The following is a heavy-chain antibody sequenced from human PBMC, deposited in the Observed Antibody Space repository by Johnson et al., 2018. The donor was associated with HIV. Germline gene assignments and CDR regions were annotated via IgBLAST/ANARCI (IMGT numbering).Heavy chain of an antibody. CDR3: SKDVLRFVETRLNAVDI. CDR2: INWNGGST. D-gene: IGHD3-3*01. V-gene: IGHV3-20*04. J-gene: IGHJ3*02. CDR1: GFTFDDYG. Sequence: VQLVESGGGVVRPGGSLRLSCAASGFTFDDYGMSWVRQAPGKGLEWVSGINWNGGSTAYGDSLKGRFTISRDTAKNSLYLQMNSLRAEDTGVYYCSKDVLRFVETRLNAVDIWGQGTMVTVSS.